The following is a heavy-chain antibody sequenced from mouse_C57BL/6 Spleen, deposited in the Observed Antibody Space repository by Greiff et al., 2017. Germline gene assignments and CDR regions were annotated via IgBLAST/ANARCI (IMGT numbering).Heavy chain of an antibody. CDR1: GYTFTTYP. CDR2: FHPYNDDT. D-gene: IGHD2-3*01. J-gene: IGHJ3*01. CDR3: ARRRDGYLPFAY. Sequence: QVQLKEPGAELVKPGASVKMSCKASGYTFTTYPIEWMKQNHGKSLEWIGNFHPYNDDTKYNEKFKGKATLTVEKSSSTVYLELSRLTSDDSAVYCCARRRDGYLPFAYWGQGTLVTVSA. V-gene: IGHV1-47*01.